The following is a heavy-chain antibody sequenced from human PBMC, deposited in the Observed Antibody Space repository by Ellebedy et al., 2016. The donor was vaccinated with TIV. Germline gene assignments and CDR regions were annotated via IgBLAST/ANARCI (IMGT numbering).Heavy chain of an antibody. V-gene: IGHV3-74*01. Sequence: GESLKISXAASQFTFSRYWMHWVRQAPGKGLVWVSRVYSDGTSTSYADSVKGRFTISRDNAKNTLYLQMSSLRAEDTAVYYCAKGGYYSHDAFDIWGQGTMVTVSS. D-gene: IGHD3-22*01. CDR2: VYSDGTST. CDR1: QFTFSRYW. J-gene: IGHJ3*02. CDR3: AKGGYYSHDAFDI.